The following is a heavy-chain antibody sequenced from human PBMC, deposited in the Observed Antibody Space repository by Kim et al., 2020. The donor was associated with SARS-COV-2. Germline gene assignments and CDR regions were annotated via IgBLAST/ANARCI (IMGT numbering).Heavy chain of an antibody. J-gene: IGHJ6*02. CDR2: IYSGGTT. CDR1: RFTFSSYG. V-gene: IGHV3-23*01. Sequence: GGSLRLSCEASRFTFSSYGMSWVRQAPGKGLEWVSTIYSGGTTYYADSVKGRFTISRDNSKDTLYLQINSLRVEDTATYYCAKVFGQQRRGSTWRGAKYYYAMDVWGQGTTVTVSS. CDR3: AKVFGQQRRGSTWRGAKYYYAMDV. D-gene: IGHD6-13*01.